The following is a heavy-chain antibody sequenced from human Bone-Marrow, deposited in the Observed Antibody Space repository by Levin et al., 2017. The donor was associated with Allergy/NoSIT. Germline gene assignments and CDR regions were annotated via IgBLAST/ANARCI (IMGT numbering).Heavy chain of an antibody. Sequence: PGGSLRLSCAASGFTFSGSAMHWVRQASGKGLEWVGRIRSKANSYATAYAASVKGRFTISRDDSKNTAYLQMNSLKTEDTAVYYCTRPGNSLGYCSGGSCYSHYYDYMDVWGKGTTVTVSS. CDR2: IRSKANSYAT. V-gene: IGHV3-73*01. CDR3: TRPGNSLGYCSGGSCYSHYYDYMDV. J-gene: IGHJ6*03. D-gene: IGHD2-15*01. CDR1: GFTFSGSA.